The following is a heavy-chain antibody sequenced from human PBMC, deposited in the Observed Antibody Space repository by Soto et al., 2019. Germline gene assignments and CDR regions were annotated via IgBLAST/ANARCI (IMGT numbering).Heavy chain of an antibody. J-gene: IGHJ6*02. CDR1: GGTFSSYA. D-gene: IGHD3-3*01. CDR3: ARGGRIKIFGVVIIPEVYGMDV. V-gene: IGHV1-69*13. Sequence: SVKVSCKASGGTFSSYAISWVRQAPGQGLEWMGGIIPIFGTANYAQKFQGRVTITADESTSTAYMELSRLRSEDTAVYYCARGGRIKIFGVVIIPEVYGMDVWGQGTTVTVSS. CDR2: IIPIFGTA.